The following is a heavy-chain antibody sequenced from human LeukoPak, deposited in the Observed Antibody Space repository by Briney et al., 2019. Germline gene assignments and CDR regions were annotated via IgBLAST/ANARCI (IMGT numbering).Heavy chain of an antibody. J-gene: IGHJ4*02. CDR2: IDHTGTT. D-gene: IGHD3-10*01. V-gene: IGHV4-34*01. Sequence: SETLSLICAVYGGSFSGYYWSWIRQPPGKGLEWIGEIDHTGTTNYNPSLKSRVTLSLDTSKSQFSLKLRSVTAADTAVYYCARDVNGVIDYWGQGTLVTVSS. CDR1: GGSFSGYY. CDR3: ARDVNGVIDY.